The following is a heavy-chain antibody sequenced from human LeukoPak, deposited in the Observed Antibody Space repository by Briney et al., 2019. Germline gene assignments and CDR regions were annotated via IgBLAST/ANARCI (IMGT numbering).Heavy chain of an antibody. D-gene: IGHD3-22*01. Sequence: GGSLRLSCAASGFIFSSYTMNWVRQAPGKGLEWVSSISSSSSYIYYADSVKGRFTISRDNAKNSLYLQMNSLRAEDTAVYYCARDNYDSSGSNDYWGQGTLVTVSS. CDR1: GFIFSSYT. CDR2: ISSSSSYI. V-gene: IGHV3-21*01. J-gene: IGHJ4*02. CDR3: ARDNYDSSGSNDY.